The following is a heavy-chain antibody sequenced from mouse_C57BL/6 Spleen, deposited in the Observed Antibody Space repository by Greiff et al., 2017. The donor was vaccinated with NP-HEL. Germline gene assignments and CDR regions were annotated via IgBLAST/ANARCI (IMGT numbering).Heavy chain of an antibody. CDR1: GYTFTSYW. D-gene: IGHD2-3*01. J-gene: IGHJ2*01. Sequence: QVQLQQPGAELVRPGTSVKLSCKASGYTFTSYWMHWVKQRPGQGLEWIGVIDPSDSYTNYNQKFKGKATLTVDTSSSPAYMQLSSLTSEDSAVYYCARDDGYYDYWGQGTTLTVSS. CDR3: ARDDGYYDY. CDR2: IDPSDSYT. V-gene: IGHV1-59*01.